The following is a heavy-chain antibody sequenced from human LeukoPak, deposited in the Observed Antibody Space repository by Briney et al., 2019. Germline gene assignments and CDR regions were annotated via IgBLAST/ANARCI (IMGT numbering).Heavy chain of an antibody. Sequence: SETLSLACTLSTGSIGRDYWSWIRQPPGKGLEWIGYVYYNGNTIYNPSLKSRVTISVDTSKNQFSLNVTSVTAADTAVYYCARTTSSGWSRFFDFWSQGSLVTVSS. J-gene: IGHJ4*02. CDR1: TGSIGRDY. D-gene: IGHD6-19*01. CDR2: VYYNGNT. V-gene: IGHV4-59*01. CDR3: ARTTSSGWSRFFDF.